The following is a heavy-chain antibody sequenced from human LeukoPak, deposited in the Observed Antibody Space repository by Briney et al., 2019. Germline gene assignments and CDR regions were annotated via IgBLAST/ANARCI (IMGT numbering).Heavy chain of an antibody. Sequence: SETLSLTCSVSRYSISSGYYWAWIRQPPGKGLEWIGSIYHSGSAYYNASLKSRVTISVDTSKNQISLELPSVTAADTAVYYCARENSGYAFDIWGQGTMVTVSS. CDR2: IYHSGSA. CDR1: RYSISSGYY. V-gene: IGHV4-38-2*02. D-gene: IGHD6-19*01. CDR3: ARENSGYAFDI. J-gene: IGHJ3*02.